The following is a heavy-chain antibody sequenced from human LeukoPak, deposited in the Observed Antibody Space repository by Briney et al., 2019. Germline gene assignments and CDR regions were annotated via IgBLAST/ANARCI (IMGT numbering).Heavy chain of an antibody. J-gene: IGHJ1*01. Sequence: GASVKVSCKVSGYIFTELSMHWVRQAPGKGLEWMGGYDPEDGETIYGQKFHGRVTMTEDTSTDTAYMELSSLGSEDTAVYYCATAEPGYGSGCGHFQHWGQGTLVTVSS. V-gene: IGHV1-24*01. CDR2: YDPEDGET. CDR3: ATAEPGYGSGCGHFQH. D-gene: IGHD6-19*01. CDR1: GYIFTELS.